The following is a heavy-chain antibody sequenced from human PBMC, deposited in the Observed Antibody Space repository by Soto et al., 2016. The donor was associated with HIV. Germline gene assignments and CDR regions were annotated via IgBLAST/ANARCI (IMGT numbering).Heavy chain of an antibody. D-gene: IGHD2-21*02. V-gene: IGHV3-43*02. J-gene: IGHJ1*01. CDR3: AKVIGRTPYCGGDCYFPYFQH. Sequence: EVQLVESGGGVVQPGGSLRLSCVASGFNFDDYVMHWVRQVPKKGLEWVSLISGDGDITFYADSVKGRFVISRDNSNNSLYLQMNSLTTEDTALYYCAKVIGRTPYCGGDCYFPYFQHWGQGTLVTVSS. CDR2: ISGDGDIT. CDR1: GFNFDDYV.